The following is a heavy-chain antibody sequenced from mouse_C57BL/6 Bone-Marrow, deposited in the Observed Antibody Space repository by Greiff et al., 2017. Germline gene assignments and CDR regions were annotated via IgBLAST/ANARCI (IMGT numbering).Heavy chain of an antibody. CDR1: GYSFTGYF. CDR2: INPYNGDT. J-gene: IGHJ3*01. D-gene: IGHD1-1*01. Sequence: VQLKESGPELVKPGDSVKISCKASGYSFTGYFMNWVMQSHGKSLEWIGRINPYNGDTFYNQKFKGKATLTVDKSSSTAHMELRSLTSEDSALYYCARPYGSSPWFAYWGQGTLVTVSA. CDR3: ARPYGSSPWFAY. V-gene: IGHV1-20*01.